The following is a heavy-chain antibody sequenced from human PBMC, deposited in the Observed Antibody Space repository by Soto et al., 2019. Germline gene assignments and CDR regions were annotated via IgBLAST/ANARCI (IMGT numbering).Heavy chain of an antibody. CDR1: GCTFTRYG. CDR3: ARVGSSGWSHYYYYYYGMDV. D-gene: IGHD6-19*01. J-gene: IGHJ6*02. CDR2: ISAYNGNT. Sequence: RAAVKVSCKASGCTFTRYGISWVRQAPGQGLEWMGWISAYNGNTNYAQKLQGRVTMTTDTSTSTAYMELRSLRSDDTAVYYCARVGSSGWSHYYYYYYGMDVWGQGTTVTVSS. V-gene: IGHV1-18*01.